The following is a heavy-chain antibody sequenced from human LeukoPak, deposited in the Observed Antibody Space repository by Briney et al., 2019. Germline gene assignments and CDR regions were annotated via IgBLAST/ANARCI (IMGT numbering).Heavy chain of an antibody. Sequence: ASVKVSCKVSGYTLTELSMHWVRQAPGKGREGMGGFDPEDGETIYAQKFQGRVTMTEDTSTDTAYMELSSLRSVDTAVYYCATERGNYYGSGSYSWWFDPWGQGTLVTVSS. V-gene: IGHV1-24*01. D-gene: IGHD3-10*01. CDR1: GYTLTELS. CDR3: ATERGNYYGSGSYSWWFDP. CDR2: FDPEDGET. J-gene: IGHJ5*02.